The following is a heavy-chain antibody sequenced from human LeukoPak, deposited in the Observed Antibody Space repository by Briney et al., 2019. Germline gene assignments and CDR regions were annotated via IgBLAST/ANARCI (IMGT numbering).Heavy chain of an antibody. Sequence: GGSLRLSCAASGFTFSNAWMSWVRQAPGKGLEWVGRIKSKTDGGTTDYAAPVKGRFTISRDESKNTLYLQMNSLKTEDTAVYYCTTDSGSVMATIWGQGSLVTVYS. CDR2: IKSKTDGGTT. CDR1: GFTFSNAW. V-gene: IGHV3-15*01. CDR3: TTDSGSVMATI. D-gene: IGHD5-24*01. J-gene: IGHJ4*02.